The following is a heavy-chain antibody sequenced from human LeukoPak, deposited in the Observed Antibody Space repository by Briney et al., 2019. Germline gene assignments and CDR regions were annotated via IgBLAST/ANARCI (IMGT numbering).Heavy chain of an antibody. CDR2: IYHSGST. CDR3: ARVLRGAFDS. Sequence: SEILSLTCTVSGYSITSGYYWAWIRQSSEKGLEWIGTIYHSGSTYNNPSLKSRVTISVDTSENRFSLSLTSATATDTAVYYCARVLRGAFDSWGQGTLVIVSS. D-gene: IGHD3-10*01. V-gene: IGHV4-38-2*02. J-gene: IGHJ4*02. CDR1: GYSITSGYY.